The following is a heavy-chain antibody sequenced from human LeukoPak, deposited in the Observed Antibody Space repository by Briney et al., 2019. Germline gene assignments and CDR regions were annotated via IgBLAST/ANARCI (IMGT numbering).Heavy chain of an antibody. V-gene: IGHV4-59*01. CDR3: ARDPALWFGEHAAFDI. CDR2: IYYSGST. D-gene: IGHD3-10*01. Sequence: SETLSLTCTVSGGSISSYYWSWIRQPPGKGLEWIGYIYYSGSTNYNPSLKSRVTISVDTSKNQFSLKLSSVTAADTAVYYCARDPALWFGEHAAFDIWGQGTMVTVSS. CDR1: GGSISSYY. J-gene: IGHJ3*02.